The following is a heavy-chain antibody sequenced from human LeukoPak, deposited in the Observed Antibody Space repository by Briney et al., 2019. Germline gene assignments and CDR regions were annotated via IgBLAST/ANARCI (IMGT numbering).Heavy chain of an antibody. Sequence: ASVKVSCKAPGYTFTGYYMHWVRQGPGQGLEWMGWINPNSGGTNYAQKFQGRVTMTRDTSISTAYMELSRLRSDDTAVYYCARGPYGDYVHWFDPWGQGTLVTVSS. CDR1: GYTFTGYY. J-gene: IGHJ5*02. V-gene: IGHV1-2*02. CDR2: INPNSGGT. D-gene: IGHD4-17*01. CDR3: ARGPYGDYVHWFDP.